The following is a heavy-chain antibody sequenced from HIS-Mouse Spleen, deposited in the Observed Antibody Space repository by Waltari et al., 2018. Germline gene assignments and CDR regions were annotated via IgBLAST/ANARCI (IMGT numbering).Heavy chain of an antibody. Sequence: QVQLVQSGAEVKKPGASVKVSCKASGYTFTGYYMHWGRQAPGQGLEWVGGINPNSGGTNNAQKFKGRVTMTRDTSISTAYMELSRLRSDDTAVYYCARGTGTDAFDIWGQGTMVTVSS. J-gene: IGHJ3*02. D-gene: IGHD1-1*01. V-gene: IGHV1-2*02. CDR2: INPNSGGT. CDR1: GYTFTGYY. CDR3: ARGTGTDAFDI.